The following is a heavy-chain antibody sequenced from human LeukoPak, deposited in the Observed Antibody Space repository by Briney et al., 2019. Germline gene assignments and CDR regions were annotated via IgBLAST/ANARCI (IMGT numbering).Heavy chain of an antibody. CDR1: GYTVSDFS. V-gene: IGHV1-24*01. Sequence: ASVKLSCKGSGYTVSDFSIYWLRQAPGQGLEWMGVYDPKEGETSNAQKFQGRLTMTEDTSTATAYMELSSLRPEDTAVYYCARTPRPRILVVSVPPLSLDLGGQGPLVSVS. CDR2: YDPKEGET. J-gene: IGHJ5*02. CDR3: ARTPRPRILVVSVPPLSLDL. D-gene: IGHD2-21*02.